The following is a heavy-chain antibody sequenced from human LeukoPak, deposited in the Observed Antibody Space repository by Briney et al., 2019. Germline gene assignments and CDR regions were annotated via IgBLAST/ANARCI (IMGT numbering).Heavy chain of an antibody. J-gene: IGHJ4*02. D-gene: IGHD3-3*01. CDR3: ASRSSIWSGYQDTLYYFDS. CDR1: GGSISSYY. Sequence: SETLSLTCTVSGGSISSYYWSWIRQPPGKRLEWIGHIYYSGSTNYYPSLKSRVTISVDTSKNQFSLKLRSVTAADTAVYYCASRSSIWSGYQDTLYYFDSWGQGTLVTVSS. CDR2: IYYSGST. V-gene: IGHV4-59*01.